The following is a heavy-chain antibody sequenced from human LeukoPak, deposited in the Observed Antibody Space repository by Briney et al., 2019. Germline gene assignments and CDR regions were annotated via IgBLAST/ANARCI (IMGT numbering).Heavy chain of an antibody. CDR1: GGTFSSYA. D-gene: IGHD6-6*01. V-gene: IGHV1-69*05. Sequence: ASVKVSCKASGGTFSSYAISWVRQAPGQGLEWMGRIIPIFGTANYAQKFQGRVTITTDESTSTAYMEPSSLRSEDTAVYYCARGGGEYSSSLDYWGQGTLVTVSS. CDR2: IIPIFGTA. J-gene: IGHJ4*02. CDR3: ARGGGEYSSSLDY.